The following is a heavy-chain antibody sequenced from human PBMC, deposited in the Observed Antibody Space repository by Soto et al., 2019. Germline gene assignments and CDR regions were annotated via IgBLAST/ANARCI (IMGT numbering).Heavy chain of an antibody. D-gene: IGHD3-22*01. CDR1: GFTVCSNY. V-gene: IGHV3-53*01. J-gene: IGHJ1*01. CDR2: IYSGGST. Sequence: EVQLVESGGGLIQPGGSLRLSCAASGFTVCSNYMSWVRQAPGKGLEWVSVIYSGGSTYYADSVKGRFTISRDNSKNTLYLQMNSLRAEDTAVYYGGRDRVESGYPEYFQHWSQGTLVTVSS. CDR3: GRDRVESGYPEYFQH.